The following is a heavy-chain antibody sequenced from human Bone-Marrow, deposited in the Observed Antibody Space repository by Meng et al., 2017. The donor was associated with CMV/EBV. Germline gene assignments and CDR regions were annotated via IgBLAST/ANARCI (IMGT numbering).Heavy chain of an antibody. J-gene: IGHJ6*02. D-gene: IGHD2-2*01. CDR3: ARGFSAQDIVVVPAARGYYYGMDV. V-gene: IGHV1-69*05. Sequence: SVKVSCKASGGTFSSYAISWVRQAPGQGLEWMGGIIPIFGTANYAQKFQGRVTITTDESTSTAYMELSSLRSEDTAVYYCARGFSAQDIVVVPAARGYYYGMDVWGQGTTVTVSS. CDR1: GGTFSSYA. CDR2: IIPIFGTA.